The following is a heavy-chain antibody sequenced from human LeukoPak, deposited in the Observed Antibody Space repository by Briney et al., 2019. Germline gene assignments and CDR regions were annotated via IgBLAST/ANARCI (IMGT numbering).Heavy chain of an antibody. Sequence: PGGSLRLSCAASGFTFSSYSMNWVRQAPGKGLEWVSSISSSSSYIYYGDSVKGRFTISRDNAKNSLYLQMNSLRAEDTAVYYCARAPYGIAFGPGDYWGQGTLVTVSS. CDR2: ISSSSSYI. J-gene: IGHJ4*02. D-gene: IGHD3-16*01. CDR3: ARAPYGIAFGPGDY. CDR1: GFTFSSYS. V-gene: IGHV3-21*01.